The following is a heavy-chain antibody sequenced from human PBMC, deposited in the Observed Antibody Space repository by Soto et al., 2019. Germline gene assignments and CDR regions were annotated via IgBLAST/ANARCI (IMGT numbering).Heavy chain of an antibody. CDR2: IIPLFGTP. J-gene: IGHJ6*02. V-gene: IGHV1-69*01. CDR3: ARNFKNVVEPATQRDFYYYGMDV. Sequence: QVQLVQSGAEVKKPGSSVKVSCKASGDSFSIYAISWVRRAPGQGLEWMGGIIPLFGTPNYAQNFQGRVTITSDESTTTAYMELMSQRSDDTAVYYCARNFKNVVEPATQRDFYYYGMDVWGQGTTVTVSS. CDR1: GDSFSIYA. D-gene: IGHD2-2*01.